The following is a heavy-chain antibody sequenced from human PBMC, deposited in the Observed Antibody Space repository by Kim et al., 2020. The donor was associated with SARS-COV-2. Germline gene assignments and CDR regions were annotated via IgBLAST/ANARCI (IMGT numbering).Heavy chain of an antibody. CDR3: GAVGGLQSFDY. J-gene: IGHJ4*02. V-gene: IGHV3-9*01. CDR2: ISWNSGSI. CDR1: GFTFGDYA. D-gene: IGHD5-12*01. Sequence: GGSLRLSCAASGFTFGDYAMHWVRQAPGKGLEWVSGISWNSGSIGYADSVKGRFTISRDNAKNSLYLQMNSLRAEDTALYYCGAVGGLQSFDYWGQGTLVTVSS.